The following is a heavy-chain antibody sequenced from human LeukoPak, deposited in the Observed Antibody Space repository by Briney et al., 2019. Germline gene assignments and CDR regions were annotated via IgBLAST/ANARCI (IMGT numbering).Heavy chain of an antibody. J-gene: IGHJ4*02. CDR1: GGSLNGHY. D-gene: IGHD2-21*01. Sequence: SETLSLTCAVYGGSLNGHYWSRIRQPPGKGLEWIGEGSESGGTKFNPSLKSRVTISIDTSKNQFSLYLTSVTAADTAMYYCARHSPGSRGVDYWGQETLVTVSS. V-gene: IGHV4-34*01. CDR3: ARHSPGSRGVDY. CDR2: GSESGGT.